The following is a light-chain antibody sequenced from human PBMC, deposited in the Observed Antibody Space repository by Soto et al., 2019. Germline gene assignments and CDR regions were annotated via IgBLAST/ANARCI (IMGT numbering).Light chain of an antibody. CDR1: QGIGND. J-gene: IGKJ4*01. CDR3: LQDSNYPLA. Sequence: AIQMTQSPSSLSASVGDRVTIACRASQGIGNDLGWYQQKPGKAPKLLIYAASSLDDGVPSRFSGSGSGTDFTLTISSLQPEDFATYSCLQDSNYPLAFGGGTKVEIK. V-gene: IGKV1-6*01. CDR2: AAS.